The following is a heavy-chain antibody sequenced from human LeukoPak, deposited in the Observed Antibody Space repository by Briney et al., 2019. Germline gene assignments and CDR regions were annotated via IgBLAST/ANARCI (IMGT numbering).Heavy chain of an antibody. V-gene: IGHV1-24*01. CDR1: GYTITELS. J-gene: IGHJ6*02. Sequence: ASVKVSCKVSGYTITELSMHWVRQAPGKGLEWMGGFDPEDGETIYAQKFQGRVTMTEDTSTDTAYMELSSLRSEDTAVYYCATIPHTAMGYYYGMDVWGQGTTVTVSS. CDR3: ATIPHTAMGYYYGMDV. D-gene: IGHD5-18*01. CDR2: FDPEDGET.